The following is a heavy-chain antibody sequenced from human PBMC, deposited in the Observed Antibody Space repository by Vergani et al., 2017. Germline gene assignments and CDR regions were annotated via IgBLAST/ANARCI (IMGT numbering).Heavy chain of an antibody. CDR1: GFTVSSNY. CDR2: IYSGGST. Sequence: EVQLVESGGGLVQPGGSLRLSCAASGFTVSSNYMSWVRQAPGKGLEWVSIIYSGGSTYYADSVKVRFTISRDNSKNTLYLQMNSLRAEDTAVYYCARDITSARGMDVWGQGTTVTVSS. CDR3: ARDITSARGMDV. J-gene: IGHJ6*02. V-gene: IGHV3-66*02. D-gene: IGHD1-14*01.